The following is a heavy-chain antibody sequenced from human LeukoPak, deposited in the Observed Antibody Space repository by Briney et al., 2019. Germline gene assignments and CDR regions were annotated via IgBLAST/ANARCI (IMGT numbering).Heavy chain of an antibody. D-gene: IGHD2-15*01. J-gene: IGHJ5*02. CDR3: ARGADGVSSNSRGWFDP. Sequence: PGESLRLSCAGSGFIFSSYSMNWVRQAPGKGLEWVSSISTSSSYIYYADSVKGRFTISRDNAKNSLYLQKNSLRAEDTAVYSCARGADGVSSNSRGWFDPWGQGTLVTVSS. CDR2: ISTSSSYI. CDR1: GFIFSSYS. V-gene: IGHV3-21*01.